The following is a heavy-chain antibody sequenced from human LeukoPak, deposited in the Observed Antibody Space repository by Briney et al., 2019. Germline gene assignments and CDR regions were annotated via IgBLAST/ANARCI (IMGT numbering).Heavy chain of an antibody. CDR1: GYTFTSYG. CDR2: INPSSGAT. CDR3: IRGPGHYFDY. Sequence: ASVKVSCKASGYTFTSYGISWVRQAPGQGLEWMGWINPSSGATNYAQKFQGRVTMTRDTSVSTAYMELTRLRSDDSAVFYCIRGPGHYFDYWGQGTVVTVPS. J-gene: IGHJ4*02. D-gene: IGHD3-10*01. V-gene: IGHV1-2*02.